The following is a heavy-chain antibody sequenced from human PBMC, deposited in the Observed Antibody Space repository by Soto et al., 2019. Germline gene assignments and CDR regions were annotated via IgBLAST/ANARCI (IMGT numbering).Heavy chain of an antibody. CDR2: ISYSGST. D-gene: IGHD3-22*01. CDR1: GGSISSSSYY. Sequence: QLQLQESGPGLVKPSETLSLTCTVSGGSISSSSYYWGWIRQPPGKGPEWIGSISYSGSTYYNPSLKSRVTISVDTSKNQFSLKLSSVTAADTAVYYCARSPPGTVVVVYWYFDLWGRGTLVTVSS. J-gene: IGHJ2*01. V-gene: IGHV4-39*01. CDR3: ARSPPGTVVVVYWYFDL.